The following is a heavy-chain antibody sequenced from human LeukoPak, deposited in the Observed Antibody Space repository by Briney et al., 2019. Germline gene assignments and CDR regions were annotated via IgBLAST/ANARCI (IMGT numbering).Heavy chain of an antibody. CDR2: IYSGGST. D-gene: IGHD3-22*01. CDR3: ARACYDSSGYYYGYYYGMDV. V-gene: IGHV3-66*01. J-gene: IGHJ6*02. Sequence: GGSLRLSCAASGFTVSSNYMSWVRQAPGKGLEWVSVIYSGGSTYYADSVKGRFTISRDNSKNTLYLQMNSLRAEDTAVYYCARACYDSSGYYYGYYYGMDVWGQGTTVTVSS. CDR1: GFTVSSNY.